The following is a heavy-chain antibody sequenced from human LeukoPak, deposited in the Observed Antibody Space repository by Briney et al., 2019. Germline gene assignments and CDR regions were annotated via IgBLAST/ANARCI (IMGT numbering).Heavy chain of an antibody. CDR3: ARDRYYDFWSGYYTRKDAFDI. J-gene: IGHJ3*02. D-gene: IGHD3-3*01. Sequence: SETLSLTCTVSGGSISTTNYYWGWIRQSPGKGLEWFGCVYYSGSTYYNPSLKSRVTISVDTSKNQFSLKLSSVTAADTAVYYCARDRYYDFWSGYYTRKDAFDIWGQGTMVTVSS. CDR2: VYYSGST. V-gene: IGHV4-39*07. CDR1: GGSISTTNYY.